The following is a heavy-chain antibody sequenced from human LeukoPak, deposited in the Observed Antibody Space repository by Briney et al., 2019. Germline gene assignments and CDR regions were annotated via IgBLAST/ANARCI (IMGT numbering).Heavy chain of an antibody. V-gene: IGHV3-30*18. D-gene: IGHD6-13*01. CDR1: GFTFSSYG. J-gene: IGHJ5*02. CDR2: ISYDGSNK. CDR3: AKDPGIAAAGSLNWFDP. Sequence: GGSLRLSCAASGFTFSSYGMHWVRQAPGKGLEWVAVISYDGSNKYYADSVKGRFTISRDNSKNTLYLQMNSLRAEDTAVYYCAKDPGIAAAGSLNWFDPWGQGTLVTVSS.